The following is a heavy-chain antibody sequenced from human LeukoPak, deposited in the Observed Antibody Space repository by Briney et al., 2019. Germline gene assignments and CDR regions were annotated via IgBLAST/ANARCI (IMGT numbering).Heavy chain of an antibody. CDR3: ARYYDYGSGSYTFDY. Sequence: PGGSLRLSCAASGFSFSSYTMNWVRQAPGKGLEWVSSIISSISYIYYADSVKGRFTISRDNAKNSLYLQMNSLRAEDTAVYYCARYYDYGSGSYTFDYWGQGTLVTVSS. V-gene: IGHV3-21*01. CDR1: GFSFSSYT. D-gene: IGHD3-10*01. J-gene: IGHJ4*02. CDR2: IISSISYI.